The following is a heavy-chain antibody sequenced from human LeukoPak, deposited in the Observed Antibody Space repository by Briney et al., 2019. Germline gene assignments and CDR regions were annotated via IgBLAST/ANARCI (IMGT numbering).Heavy chain of an antibody. V-gene: IGHV1-69*06. CDR1: GGTFSSYA. CDR3: GREGGIFVRYFDY. CDR2: IIPIFGTA. J-gene: IGHJ4*02. Sequence: GASVKLSCKASGGTFSSYAISWVRQAPGQGLEWMGGIIPIFGTANYEQTFQGRVAITAAKSTSTAYMELTSMSVEDTAVYYCGREGGIFVRYFDYWAQGTLVTVSS. D-gene: IGHD3-3*02.